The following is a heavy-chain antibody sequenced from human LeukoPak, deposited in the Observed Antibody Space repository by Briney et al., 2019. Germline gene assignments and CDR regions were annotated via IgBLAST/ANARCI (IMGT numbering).Heavy chain of an antibody. Sequence: GGSLRLSCAASGFTFSSYAMHWVRQAPGKGLEWVAVISYDGSNKYYADSVKGRFTISRDHSKNTLYLQMNSLRAEDTAVYYCARGPQGYCSTTSCSNDYWGQGTLVTVSS. D-gene: IGHD2-2*01. CDR1: GFTFSSYA. J-gene: IGHJ4*02. V-gene: IGHV3-30-3*01. CDR2: ISYDGSNK. CDR3: ARGPQGYCSTTSCSNDY.